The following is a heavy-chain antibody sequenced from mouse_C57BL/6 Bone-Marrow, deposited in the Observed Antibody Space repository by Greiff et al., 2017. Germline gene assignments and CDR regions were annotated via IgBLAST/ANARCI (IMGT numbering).Heavy chain of an antibody. D-gene: IGHD1-1*01. CDR3: ANLYYYGSRGYFDV. CDR2: IAPSDSYT. J-gene: IGHJ1*03. V-gene: IGHV1-50*01. Sequence: LQQPGAELVKPGASVKLSCKASGYTFTSYWMQWVNQRPGQGLEWIGEIAPSDSYTQYNQKLKGKATLTLDTSSSTAYMQLSSLTSEDSAVYYCANLYYYGSRGYFDVWGTGTTVTVSS. CDR1: GYTFTSYW.